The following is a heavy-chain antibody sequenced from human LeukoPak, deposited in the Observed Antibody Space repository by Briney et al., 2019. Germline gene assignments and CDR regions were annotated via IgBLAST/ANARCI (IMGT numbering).Heavy chain of an antibody. D-gene: IGHD4-17*01. CDR2: IYYSGTT. J-gene: IGHJ5*02. Sequence: SETLSLTCTVSGGSISSGGYYWSWIRQHPGKGLEWIGYIYYSGTTYYNPSLKSRLTISVDMSKNQFSLQLSSVTAADTAVYYCARVKDYGDYWFVPWGQGTLVTVSS. CDR3: ARVKDYGDYWFVP. V-gene: IGHV4-31*03. CDR1: GGSISSGGYY.